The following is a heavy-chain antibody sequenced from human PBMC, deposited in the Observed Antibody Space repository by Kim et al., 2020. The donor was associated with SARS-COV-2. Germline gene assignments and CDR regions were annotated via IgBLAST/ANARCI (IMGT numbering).Heavy chain of an antibody. Sequence: ASVKVSCKASGGTFSSYAISWVRQAPGQGLEWMGGIIPIFGTANYAQKFQGRVTITADESTSTAYMELSSLRSEDTAVYYCARGTFGYHGYYYYYYGMDVWGQGTTVTVSS. V-gene: IGHV1-69*13. D-gene: IGHD5-18*01. CDR2: IIPIFGTA. CDR1: GGTFSSYA. J-gene: IGHJ6*02. CDR3: ARGTFGYHGYYYYYYGMDV.